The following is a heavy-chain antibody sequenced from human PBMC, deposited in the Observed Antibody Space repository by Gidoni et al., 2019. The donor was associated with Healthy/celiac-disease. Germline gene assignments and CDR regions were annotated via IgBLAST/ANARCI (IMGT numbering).Heavy chain of an antibody. D-gene: IGHD3-22*01. CDR1: GYSFTSYW. J-gene: IGHJ3*02. CDR2: IYPGDSDT. Sequence: EVQLVQSGAEVKQPGESLKISCTGSGYSFTSYWIGWVRQMPGKGLEWMGIIYPGDSDTRYSPSFQGQVTISADKSISTAYLQWSSLKASDTAMYYCARRGVWYDSSSTYAFDIWGQGTMVTVSS. V-gene: IGHV5-51*01. CDR3: ARRGVWYDSSSTYAFDI.